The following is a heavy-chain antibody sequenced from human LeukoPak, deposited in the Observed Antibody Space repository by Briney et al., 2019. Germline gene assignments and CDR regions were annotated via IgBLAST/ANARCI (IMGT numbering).Heavy chain of an antibody. D-gene: IGHD2-21*02. CDR2: IYSGGSR. Sequence: GGSLRLSCAASGFTVSSNYMSWVRQAPGKGLEWVSIIYSGGSRYYADSVKGRFTISRDNSKNTLYLQMNTLRAEDTAVYYCARYKTAGDYFDYWGQGTLDTVSS. J-gene: IGHJ4*02. CDR1: GFTVSSNY. V-gene: IGHV3-53*01. CDR3: ARYKTAGDYFDY.